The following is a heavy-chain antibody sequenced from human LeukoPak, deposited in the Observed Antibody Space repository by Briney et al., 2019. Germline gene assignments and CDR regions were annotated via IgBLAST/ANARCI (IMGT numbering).Heavy chain of an antibody. CDR1: GFTFSSYS. J-gene: IGHJ4*02. V-gene: IGHV3-48*04. CDR3: ARSTLDIVVVVAAQFDY. D-gene: IGHD2-15*01. Sequence: PGGSLRLSCAASGFTFSSYSMNWVRQAPGKGLEWVSYISSSSSTIYYADSVKGRFTISRDNAKNSLYLQMNSLRAEDTAVYYCARSTLDIVVVVAAQFDYWGQGTLVTVSS. CDR2: ISSSSSTI.